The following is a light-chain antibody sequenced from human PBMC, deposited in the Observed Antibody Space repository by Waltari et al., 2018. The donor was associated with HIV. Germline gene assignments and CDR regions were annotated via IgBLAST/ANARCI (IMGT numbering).Light chain of an antibody. V-gene: IGLV3-9*01. CDR1: DIGTRD. Sequence: SYDLTQPLSVSVALGQTARIPCGGRDIGTRDVHWYQQKPGQAPSPLIFNDKNRPSGIPERFSGSKSRNTATLTISEAQGGDEAAYFCQVWDHTSVVFGGGTNLTVL. CDR2: NDK. CDR3: QVWDHTSVV. J-gene: IGLJ3*02.